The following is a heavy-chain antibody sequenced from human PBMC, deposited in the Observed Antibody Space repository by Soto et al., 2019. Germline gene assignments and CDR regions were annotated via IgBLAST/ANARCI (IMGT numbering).Heavy chain of an antibody. CDR3: SQGQQLNYFDY. J-gene: IGHJ4*02. D-gene: IGHD6-13*01. Sequence: EVQLLESGGGLVQTGGSLRLSCAASGFTFSSYAMSWVRQAPGKGLEWVAAISGSGVSTYYADSVNGRFTISRDNSKHTLYLQMNSLRAEDTAVYSCSQGQQLNYFDYGGQCTLVTVSS. V-gene: IGHV3-23*01. CDR2: ISGSGVST. CDR1: GFTFSSYA.